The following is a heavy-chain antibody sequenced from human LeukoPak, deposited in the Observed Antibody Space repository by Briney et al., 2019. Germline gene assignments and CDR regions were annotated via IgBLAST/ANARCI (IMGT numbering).Heavy chain of an antibody. CDR2: IKQDGSEK. CDR1: GFTFSSYW. CDR3: AREYGPGYPYYYYYMDV. V-gene: IGHV3-7*01. J-gene: IGHJ6*03. D-gene: IGHD3-10*01. Sequence: PGGSLRLSCAASGFTFSSYWMSWVRQAPGKGLEWVANIKQDGSEKYYVDSVKGRFTISRDNAKNSLYLQMNSLRAEDTAVYYCAREYGPGYPYYYYYMDVWGKGTTVTVSS.